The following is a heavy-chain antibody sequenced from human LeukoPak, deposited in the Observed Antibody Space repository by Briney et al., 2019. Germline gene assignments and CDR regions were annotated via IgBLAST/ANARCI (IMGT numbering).Heavy chain of an antibody. V-gene: IGHV4-59*01. J-gene: IGHJ5*02. CDR2: IYYSGST. CDR1: GXSISSYY. CDR3: ARGLSDSSGYYYGGRFDP. D-gene: IGHD3-22*01. Sequence: SETLSLTCTVSGXSISSYYWSWIRQPPGKGLEWIGYIYYSGSTNYNPSLKSRVTISVDTSKNQFSLKLSSVTAADTAVYYCARGLSDSSGYYYGGRFDPWGQGTLVTVSS.